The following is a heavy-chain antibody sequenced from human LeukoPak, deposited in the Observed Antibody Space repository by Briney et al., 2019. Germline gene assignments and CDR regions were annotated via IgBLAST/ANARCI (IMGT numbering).Heavy chain of an antibody. CDR2: INPNSGGT. CDR1: GYTFTGYY. Sequence: ASVKVSCKASGYTFTGYYMHWVRQAPGQGLEWMGWINPNSGGTNYAQKFQGWVTMTRDTSISTAYMELSRLRSDDTAVYYCARDPDVAARLDYWGQGTLVTVSS. CDR3: ARDPDVAARLDY. V-gene: IGHV1-2*04. J-gene: IGHJ4*02. D-gene: IGHD6-6*01.